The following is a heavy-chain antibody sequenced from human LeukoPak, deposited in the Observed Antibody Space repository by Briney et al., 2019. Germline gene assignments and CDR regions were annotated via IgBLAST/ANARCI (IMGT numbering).Heavy chain of an antibody. CDR3: ARGGPYCSSTSCRGSFDY. J-gene: IGHJ4*02. D-gene: IGHD2-2*01. CDR2: ISSSSSYI. CDR1: GFTFDDYG. V-gene: IGHV3-21*01. Sequence: GGSLRLSCAASGFTFDDYGMSWVRQAPGKGLEWVSSISSSSSYIYYADSVKGRFTISRDNAKNSLYLQMNSLRAEDTAVYYCARGGPYCSSTSCRGSFDYWGQGTLVTVSS.